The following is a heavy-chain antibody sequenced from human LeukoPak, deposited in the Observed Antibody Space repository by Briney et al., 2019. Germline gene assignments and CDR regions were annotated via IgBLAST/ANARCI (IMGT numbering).Heavy chain of an antibody. V-gene: IGHV4-59*12. D-gene: IGHD3-3*01. CDR3: ARGLHSLNLYYDFWSGYPGGAFDI. J-gene: IGHJ3*02. CDR2: IYYSGST. Sequence: PSETLSLTCTVSGGSISSYYWSWIRQPPGKGLEWIGYIYYSGSTYYNPSLKSRVTISVDTSKNQFSLKLSSVTAADTAVYYCARGLHSLNLYYDFWSGYPGGAFDIWGQGTMVTVSS. CDR1: GGSISSYY.